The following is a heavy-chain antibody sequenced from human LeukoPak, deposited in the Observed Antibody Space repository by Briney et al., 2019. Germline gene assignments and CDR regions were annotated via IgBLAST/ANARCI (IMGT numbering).Heavy chain of an antibody. D-gene: IGHD3-10*01. Sequence: GGSLRLSCGVSGFTFSNYGMLWVRQAPGKGLEWVAFIRYDGNNKLYADSVKGRFTISRDNSKNTLYLQMNSLRAEDTAVYYCARNWRPTMVRGVSTGSYTLRNLRGNWFDPWGQGTLVTVSS. J-gene: IGHJ5*02. CDR1: GFTFSNYG. V-gene: IGHV3-30*02. CDR2: IRYDGNNK. CDR3: ARNWRPTMVRGVSTGSYTLRNLRGNWFDP.